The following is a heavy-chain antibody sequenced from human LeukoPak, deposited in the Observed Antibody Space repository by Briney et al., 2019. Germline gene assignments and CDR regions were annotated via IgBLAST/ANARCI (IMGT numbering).Heavy chain of an antibody. CDR1: GYTFTSYG. CDR3: AREGLVTSSPLYNWFDP. CDR2: ISAYNGNT. D-gene: IGHD3/OR15-3a*01. J-gene: IGHJ5*02. Sequence: GASVKVSCKASGYTFTSYGISWVRQAPGQGLEWMGWISAYNGNTNYAQKLQGRVTMTTDTSTSTAYMELRSLRSDDTAVYYCAREGLVTSSPLYNWFDPWGQGTLVTVSS. V-gene: IGHV1-18*01.